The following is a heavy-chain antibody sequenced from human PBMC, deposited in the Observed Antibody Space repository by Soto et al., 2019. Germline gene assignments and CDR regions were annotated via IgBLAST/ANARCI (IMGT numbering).Heavy chain of an antibody. D-gene: IGHD2-15*01. CDR2: ISGSGGST. CDR3: QKRKGGSCYHNGSAP. J-gene: IGHJ5*02. V-gene: IGHV3-23*01. Sequence: PGGSLRLSCAACVFTFSSYSMSWVRQAPGKGLEWVSAISGSGGSTYYADSVKGRFTISRDNSKNTLYLQMNSLRAEDTAVYYSQKRKGGSCYHNGSAPGGKGPLVPVSS. CDR1: VFTFSSYS.